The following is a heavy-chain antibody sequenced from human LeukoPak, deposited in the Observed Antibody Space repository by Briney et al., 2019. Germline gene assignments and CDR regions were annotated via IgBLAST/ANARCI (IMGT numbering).Heavy chain of an antibody. CDR3: TRVFGNYVDYYYMDV. D-gene: IGHD4-11*01. CDR1: GFTFGEYA. CDR2: IGSKAYGGTT. J-gene: IGHJ6*03. V-gene: IGHV3-49*04. Sequence: GGSLRLSCIASGFTFGEYAVNWVRQAPGAGLEWLGFIGSKAYGGTTEYAASVKGRFTISRDDSKSIAYLQMNSLKFEDTAVYYCTRVFGNYVDYYYMDVWGKGPRSPSP.